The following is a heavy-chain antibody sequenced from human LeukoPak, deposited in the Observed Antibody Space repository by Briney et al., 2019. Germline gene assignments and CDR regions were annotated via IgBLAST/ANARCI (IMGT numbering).Heavy chain of an antibody. CDR3: ARGGKQQLLTNFDY. J-gene: IGHJ4*02. Sequence: SETLSLTCTVSGGSISSGGYYWSWIRQHPGKGLEWIGYIYYSGSTNCNPSLKSRVTISVDTSKNQFSLKLSSVTAADTAVYYCARGGKQQLLTNFDYWGQGTLVTVSS. D-gene: IGHD6-13*01. V-gene: IGHV4-61*08. CDR2: IYYSGST. CDR1: GGSISSGGYY.